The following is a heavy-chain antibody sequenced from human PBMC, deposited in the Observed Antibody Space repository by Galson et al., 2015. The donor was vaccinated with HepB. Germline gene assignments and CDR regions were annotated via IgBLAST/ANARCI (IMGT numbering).Heavy chain of an antibody. Sequence: SLRLSCAASGLTFSSYSMNWVRQAPGKGLEWVSSISSSSSYIYYADSVKGRFTISRDNAKNSLYLQMNSLRAEDTAVYYCARDSLRVHRDIVVVPAAPDYWGQGTLVTVSS. D-gene: IGHD2-2*01. CDR2: ISSSSSYI. V-gene: IGHV3-21*01. J-gene: IGHJ4*02. CDR1: GLTFSSYS. CDR3: ARDSLRVHRDIVVVPAAPDY.